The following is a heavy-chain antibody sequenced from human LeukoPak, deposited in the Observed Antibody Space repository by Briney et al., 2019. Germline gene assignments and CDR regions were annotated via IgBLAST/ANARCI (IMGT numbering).Heavy chain of an antibody. D-gene: IGHD6-19*01. Sequence: VKVSCKASGGTFSSYAISWVRQAPGQGLEWMGGIIPIFGTANYAQKFQGRVTITADDSTSTAYMELSSLRSEDTAVYYCARDRDPSQWLVYDYWGQGTLVTVSS. CDR2: IIPIFGTA. CDR1: GGTFSSYA. CDR3: ARDRDPSQWLVYDY. V-gene: IGHV1-69*01. J-gene: IGHJ4*02.